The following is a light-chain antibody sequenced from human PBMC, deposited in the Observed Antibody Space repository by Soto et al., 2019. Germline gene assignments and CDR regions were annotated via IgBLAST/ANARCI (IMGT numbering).Light chain of an antibody. CDR3: SSYTNDNRDYV. Sequence: QSVLTQPASVSGSPGQSITISCTGTSSDVGAYTSVSWYQQHPGKAPKLIIYEVSNRPPGISTRFSGSKSASTASLTISGLQAEDEAHYYCSSYTNDNRDYVFATGTKVTV. CDR1: SSDVGAYTS. V-gene: IGLV2-14*01. CDR2: EVS. J-gene: IGLJ1*01.